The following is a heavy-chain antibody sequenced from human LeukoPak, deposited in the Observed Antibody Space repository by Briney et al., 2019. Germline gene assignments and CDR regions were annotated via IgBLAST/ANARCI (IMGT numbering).Heavy chain of an antibody. V-gene: IGHV3-23*01. CDR1: GFTFSSYA. J-gene: IGHJ5*02. CDR3: AKDPTSVGGRHDWLLDS. Sequence: PGESLRLSCAASGFTFSSYAMAWVRQAPGKGLEWVSTIGFGDDSAYYADSVKGRFTISRDNSKNTLYLQMNYLRAEDTAVYYCAKDPTSVGGRHDWLLDSWGQGTLVTVSS. CDR2: IGFGDDSA. D-gene: IGHD3-9*01.